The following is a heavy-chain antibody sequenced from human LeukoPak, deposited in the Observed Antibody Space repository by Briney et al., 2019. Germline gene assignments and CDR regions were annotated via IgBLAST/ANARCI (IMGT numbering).Heavy chain of an antibody. J-gene: IGHJ4*02. V-gene: IGHV1-18*01. D-gene: IGHD5-18*01. Sequence: ASVKVSCKASGGTFSSYTFNWVRQAPGQGLEWMGWISAYNGNTNYAQKLQGRVTMTTDTSTSTAYMELRSLRSDDTAVYYCARVDGGYSYGYYYWGQGTLVTVSS. CDR3: ARVDGGYSYGYYY. CDR2: ISAYNGNT. CDR1: GGTFSSYT.